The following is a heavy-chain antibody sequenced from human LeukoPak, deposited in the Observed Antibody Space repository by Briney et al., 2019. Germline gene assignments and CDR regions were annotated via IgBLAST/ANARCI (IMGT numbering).Heavy chain of an antibody. CDR3: ARDPIGGLYYYYMDV. J-gene: IGHJ6*03. CDR1: RFTFSSYS. CDR2: ISSSSSYI. D-gene: IGHD4-23*01. V-gene: IGHV3-21*01. Sequence: GGSLRLSCAASRFTFSSYSMNWVRQAPGKGLEWVSSISSSSSYIYYADSVKGRFTTSRDNAKNSLYLQMNSLRAEDTAVYYCARDPIGGLYYYYMDVWGKGTTVTVSS.